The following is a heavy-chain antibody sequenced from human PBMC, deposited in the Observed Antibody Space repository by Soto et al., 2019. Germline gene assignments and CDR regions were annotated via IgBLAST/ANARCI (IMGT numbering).Heavy chain of an antibody. CDR1: GFTFSSYA. J-gene: IGHJ4*02. V-gene: IGHV3-30-3*01. CDR3: ARANVLYSSGCYENSYFDF. Sequence: GGSLRLSCAASGFTFSSYAMHWVRQAPGKGLEWVAVISYDGSNKYYADSVKGRFTISRDNSKNTLYLQMNSLRAEDTAVYYCARANVLYSSGCYENSYFDFWGQGNLVTVSS. CDR2: ISYDGSNK. D-gene: IGHD6-19*01.